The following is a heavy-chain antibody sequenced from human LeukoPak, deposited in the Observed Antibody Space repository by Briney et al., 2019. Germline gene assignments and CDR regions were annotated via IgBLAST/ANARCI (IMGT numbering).Heavy chain of an antibody. Sequence: ASVTVSCKASGYTFTSYAMHWVRQAPAQRLEWMGWINAGNGNTKYSQKFQGRVTITRDTSASTAYMELSSLRSEDTAVYYCARDLAAAGLDYWGQGTLVTVPS. CDR2: INAGNGNT. CDR1: GYTFTSYA. V-gene: IGHV1-3*01. CDR3: ARDLAAAGLDY. D-gene: IGHD6-13*01. J-gene: IGHJ4*02.